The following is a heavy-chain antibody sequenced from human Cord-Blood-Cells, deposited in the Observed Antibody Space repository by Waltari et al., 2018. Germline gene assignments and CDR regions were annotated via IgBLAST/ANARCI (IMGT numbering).Heavy chain of an antibody. Sequence: QVQLQQWGAGLLKPSETLSLTCAVYGGSFSGYYWSWIRQPPGKGLEWIGEINHSGSTNYNPARKGRVTISVDTSKNQFSLKLSSVTAADTAVYYCARQPVRGIGLWYYFDYWGQGTLVTVSS. V-gene: IGHV4-34*01. CDR3: ARQPVRGIGLWYYFDY. D-gene: IGHD5-18*01. J-gene: IGHJ4*02. CDR1: GGSFSGYY. CDR2: INHSGST.